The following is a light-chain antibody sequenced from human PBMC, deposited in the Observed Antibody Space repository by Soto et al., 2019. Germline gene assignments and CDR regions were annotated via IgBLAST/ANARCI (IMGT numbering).Light chain of an antibody. CDR1: QSVSSW. Sequence: DIQMTQSPSTLSASVGDRVTITCRASQSVSSWLAWYQQKPGKAPKLLIYGASSLPSGVPSRFSGSGSGTEFTLTISSLQPDDFATYSCQHYNSYPLTFGPGTKVDIK. CDR2: GAS. J-gene: IGKJ3*01. CDR3: QHYNSYPLT. V-gene: IGKV1-5*01.